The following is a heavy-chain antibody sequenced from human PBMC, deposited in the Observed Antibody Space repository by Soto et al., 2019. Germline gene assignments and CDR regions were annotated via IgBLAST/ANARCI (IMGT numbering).Heavy chain of an antibody. J-gene: IGHJ4*02. D-gene: IGHD6-19*01. CDR3: AREYSSGWVN. CDR2: INVGNGNT. V-gene: IGHV1-3*01. CDR1: GYTFTSFP. Sequence: QVQLVQSGAEVKKPGASVKVSCKTSGYTFTSFPIHGLRQAPGHWLEWRGWINVGNGNTKYSQKFQGRVSMTRDTSASTAYMELSSLRSEDTAVYFCAREYSSGWVNWGQGTQVSVSS.